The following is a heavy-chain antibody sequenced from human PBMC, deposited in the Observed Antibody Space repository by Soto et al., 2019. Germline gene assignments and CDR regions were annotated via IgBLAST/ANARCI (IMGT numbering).Heavy chain of an antibody. CDR2: ISGSGGST. CDR1: GFTFSSYA. D-gene: IGHD3-16*01. CDR3: AKGKGFGTFFPFPFDY. V-gene: IGHV3-23*01. Sequence: EVQLLESGGGLVQPGGSLRLSCAASGFTFSSYAMSWVRQAPGKGLEWVSAISGSGGSTYYADSVKGRFTISRDNSKNTLYLQMNSLRAEDTAVYYCAKGKGFGTFFPFPFDYWGQGTLVTVSS. J-gene: IGHJ4*02.